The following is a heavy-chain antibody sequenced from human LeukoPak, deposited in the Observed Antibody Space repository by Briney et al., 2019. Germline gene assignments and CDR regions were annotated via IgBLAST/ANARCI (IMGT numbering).Heavy chain of an antibody. CDR3: ARETVTTLGAFDI. CDR2: IYHSGST. J-gene: IGHJ3*02. D-gene: IGHD4-17*01. CDR1: GGSISSSSYY. V-gene: IGHV4-39*07. Sequence: PSETLSLTCPVSGGSISSSSYYWGWIRQPPGKGLEWIGNIYHSGSTNYNPSLKSRVTISVDTSKNQFSLKLSSVTAADTAVYYCARETVTTLGAFDIWGQGTMVTVSS.